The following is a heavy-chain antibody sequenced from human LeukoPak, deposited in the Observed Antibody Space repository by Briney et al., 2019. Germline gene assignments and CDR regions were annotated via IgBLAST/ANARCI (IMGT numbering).Heavy chain of an antibody. Sequence: PSEALSLTRMHSLGSLSSYFWSWIRQPPREGLEWMGYIYFSGGTNYNPSLQRRATISVDTSKNQFSLSLSSVTAADTAVYYCARLARPSDYYDSSGSPSRHDAFDIWGQGTMVTVSS. CDR1: LGSLSSYF. CDR2: IYFSGGT. V-gene: IGHV4-59*01. CDR3: ARLARPSDYYDSSGSPSRHDAFDI. D-gene: IGHD3-22*01. J-gene: IGHJ3*02.